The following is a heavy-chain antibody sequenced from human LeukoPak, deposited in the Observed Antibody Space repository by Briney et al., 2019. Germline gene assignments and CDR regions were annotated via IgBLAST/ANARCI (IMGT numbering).Heavy chain of an antibody. D-gene: IGHD7-27*01. CDR1: GGTFSSYA. CDR2: IIPILGIA. J-gene: IGHJ5*02. CDR3: ARTGEENWFDP. Sequence: SVKVSCKASGGTFSSYAISWVRQAPGQGLEWMGRIIPILGIANYAQKFQGRVTITADKSTSTACMELSSLRSEDTAVYYCARTGEENWFDPWGQGTLVTVSS. V-gene: IGHV1-69*04.